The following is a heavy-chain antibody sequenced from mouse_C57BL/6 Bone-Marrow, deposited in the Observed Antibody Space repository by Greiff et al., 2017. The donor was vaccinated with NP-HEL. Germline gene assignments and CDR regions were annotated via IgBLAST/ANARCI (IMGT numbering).Heavy chain of an antibody. Sequence: EVHLVESGGGLVQSGRSLRLSCATSGFTFSDFYMEWVRQAPGKGLEWIAASRNKANDYTTEYSASVKGRFIVSRDTSQSILYLQMNALRAEDTAIYYCARDPLQGAMDYWGQGTSVTVSS. CDR2: SRNKANDYTT. J-gene: IGHJ4*01. CDR3: ARDPLQGAMDY. V-gene: IGHV7-1*01. CDR1: GFTFSDFY.